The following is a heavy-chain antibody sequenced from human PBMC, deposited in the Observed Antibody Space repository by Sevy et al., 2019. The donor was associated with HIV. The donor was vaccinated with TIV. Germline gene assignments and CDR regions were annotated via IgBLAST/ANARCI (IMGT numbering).Heavy chain of an antibody. D-gene: IGHD3-22*01. CDR3: AKEKYYYDSSGSHFDY. CDR1: GFTFDDYT. CDR2: ISWDGGST. J-gene: IGHJ4*02. V-gene: IGHV3-43*01. Sequence: GGSLRLSCAASGFTFDDYTMHWVRQAPGKGLEWVSLISWDGGSTYYADSVKGQFTISRDKSKNSLYLQMNSLRTEDTALYYCAKEKYYYDSSGSHFDYWGQGTLVTVSS.